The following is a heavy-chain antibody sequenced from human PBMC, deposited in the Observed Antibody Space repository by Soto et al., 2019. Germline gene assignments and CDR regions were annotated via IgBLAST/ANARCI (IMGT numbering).Heavy chain of an antibody. CDR1: GFTFTKYW. J-gene: IGHJ4*02. CDR3: ARDKSGPADY. V-gene: IGHV3-74*01. D-gene: IGHD5-12*01. Sequence: EVQLVESGGGLVQPGGSLRLSCAASGFTFTKYWMHWVRQAPGKGLVWVSRINGDGSDTRYADSVKGRFTISRDNAKNTVYLQMNSLRDEDTAVYYCARDKSGPADYWGQGTLVTVSS. CDR2: INGDGSDT.